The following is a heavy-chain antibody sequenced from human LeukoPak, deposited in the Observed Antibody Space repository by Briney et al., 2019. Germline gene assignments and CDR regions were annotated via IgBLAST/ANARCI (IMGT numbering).Heavy chain of an antibody. V-gene: IGHV4-4*07. CDR3: AKDSGDHSDY. CDR1: GGSISSSY. Sequence: SETLSLTCTVSGGSISSSYWSWIRQPAGKGLEWIGRIYTSGSTNYNPSLKSRVTMSVDTSENQFSLKVSSVTAADTAVYYCAKDSGDHSDYWGQGTLVTVSS. J-gene: IGHJ4*02. D-gene: IGHD7-27*01. CDR2: IYTSGST.